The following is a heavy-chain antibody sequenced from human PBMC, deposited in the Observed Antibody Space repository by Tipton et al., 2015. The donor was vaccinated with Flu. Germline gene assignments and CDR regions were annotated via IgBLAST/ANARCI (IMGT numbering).Heavy chain of an antibody. CDR1: GASISSRSYY. Sequence: TLSLTCTVSGASISSRSYYWSWIRQHPGKGLEWIGYIYYSGSTYYNPSLKSRVTISIDTSKNQFSLKLSSVTAADTAVYYCARALQNYFDYWGQGTLVTVSS. CDR2: IYYSGST. V-gene: IGHV4-31*03. J-gene: IGHJ4*02. CDR3: ARALQNYFDY.